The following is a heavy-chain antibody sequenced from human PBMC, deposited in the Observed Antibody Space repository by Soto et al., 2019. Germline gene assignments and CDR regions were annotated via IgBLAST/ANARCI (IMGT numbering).Heavy chain of an antibody. CDR2: ISSSSSYI. J-gene: IGHJ3*02. V-gene: IGHV3-21*01. CDR1: GFTFSSYS. CDR3: ARAAVVDIVVVVAATAAFDI. D-gene: IGHD2-15*01. Sequence: GSLRLSCAASGFTFSSYSMNWVRQAPGKGLEWVSSISSSSSYIYYADSVKGRFTISRDNAKNSLYLQMNSLRAEDTAVYYCARAAVVDIVVVVAATAAFDIWGQGTMVTVSS.